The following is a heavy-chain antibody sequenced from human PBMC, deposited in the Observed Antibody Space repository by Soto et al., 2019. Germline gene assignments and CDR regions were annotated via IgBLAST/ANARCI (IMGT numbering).Heavy chain of an antibody. CDR2: IYYTGST. Sequence: SETLSLTCTVSGGSVSSSSYYWGWIRQPPGKGLEWIGTIYYTGSTSYSPSLKSRVTISVDTSKTQFSLNLKSVTAADTAVYYCAGRRAGDYYFDYWGQGTLVTVSS. D-gene: IGHD1-26*01. CDR1: GGSVSSSSYY. CDR3: AGRRAGDYYFDY. J-gene: IGHJ4*02. V-gene: IGHV4-39*01.